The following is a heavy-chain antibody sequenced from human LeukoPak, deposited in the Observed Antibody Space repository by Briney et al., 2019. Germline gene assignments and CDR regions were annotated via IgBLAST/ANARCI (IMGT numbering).Heavy chain of an antibody. CDR2: ISGSGDKT. Sequence: GGSPRLSCAASGFTFSSNGMSWVRKAPGKGLEWVSSISGSGDKTYYADSVKGRFTISRDNSKSTMYLQMNSLRAEDTAVYHCAKTIGYYDLWGQGTLVIVSS. V-gene: IGHV3-23*01. CDR1: GFTFSSNG. J-gene: IGHJ4*02. CDR3: AKTIGYYDL. D-gene: IGHD3-22*01.